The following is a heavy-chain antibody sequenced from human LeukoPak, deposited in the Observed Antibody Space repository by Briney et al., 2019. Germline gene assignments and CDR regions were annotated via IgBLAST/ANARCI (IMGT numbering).Heavy chain of an antibody. Sequence: ASVKVSCKASGYTFTGYYMHWVRQAPGQGLEWMGWINPNSGGTSYAQEFQGRVTMTRDTSISTVYMELSRLRSDDTAVYYCTTVFSSGWYHDYWGQGTLVTVSS. V-gene: IGHV1-2*02. CDR3: TTVFSSGWYHDY. CDR2: INPNSGGT. D-gene: IGHD6-19*01. J-gene: IGHJ4*02. CDR1: GYTFTGYY.